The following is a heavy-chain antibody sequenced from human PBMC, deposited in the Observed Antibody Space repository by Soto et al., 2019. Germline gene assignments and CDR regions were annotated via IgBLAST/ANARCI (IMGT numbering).Heavy chain of an antibody. D-gene: IGHD1-1*01. CDR2: IIPIFPRP. V-gene: IGHV1-69*14. J-gene: IGHJ6*02. CDR3: ARDNDRQQLGGNYYYGIDV. CDR1: GGTCGNSA. Sequence: QVQLVQSGAEVKKPGSSVTVSCKASGGTCGNSAISCVRQAPGQGLEWMGGIIPIFPRPDYAQTFQGRVRNTADKSTSTANMALTSLRSEATAVYYSARDNDRQQLGGNYYYGIDVWGQGTMVTVSS.